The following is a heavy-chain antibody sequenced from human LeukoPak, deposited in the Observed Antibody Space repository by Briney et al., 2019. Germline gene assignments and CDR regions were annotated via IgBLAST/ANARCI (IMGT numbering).Heavy chain of an antibody. CDR1: GFTSGDYA. CDR2: IRSKAYGGTT. CDR3: TRDSLPIPFGGWHDY. J-gene: IGHJ4*02. D-gene: IGHD6-19*01. Sequence: GGSLSFSCTASGFTSGDYAMSWGRQATGKGLEWVGFIRSKAYGGTTEYAASVKGRFTISRDDSKSIAYLQMNSLKTEDTAVYYCTRDSLPIPFGGWHDYWGQGTLATVSS. V-gene: IGHV3-49*04.